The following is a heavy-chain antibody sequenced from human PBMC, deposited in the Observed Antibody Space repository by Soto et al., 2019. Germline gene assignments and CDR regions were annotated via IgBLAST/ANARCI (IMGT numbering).Heavy chain of an antibody. CDR1: GYTFTGYY. CDR3: ARGNDMAGYITPTGFDH. D-gene: IGHD3-9*01. Sequence: GASVKVSCKASGYTFTGYYMHWVRQAPGQGLEWMGWINPNSGGTNYAQKIQGRVTMTRDTSISTAYMELSRLRSDDTAVYYCARGNDMAGYITPTGFDHWGQGTLVTVCS. V-gene: IGHV1-2*02. J-gene: IGHJ4*02. CDR2: INPNSGGT.